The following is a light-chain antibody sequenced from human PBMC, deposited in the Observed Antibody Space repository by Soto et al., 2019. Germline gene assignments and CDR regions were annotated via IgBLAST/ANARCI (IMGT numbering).Light chain of an antibody. CDR1: SSDVGGYNY. V-gene: IGLV2-8*01. CDR3: SSYAGSNNLV. CDR2: EVS. J-gene: IGLJ2*01. Sequence: QSALTQPPSASGSPGQSVTISCTGTSSDVGGYNYVSWYQQHPGKAPKLMIFEVSKRPSGVPNRFSGSKSGNTASLTVSGLQPEDEADYYRSSYAGSNNLVFGGGTKLTVL.